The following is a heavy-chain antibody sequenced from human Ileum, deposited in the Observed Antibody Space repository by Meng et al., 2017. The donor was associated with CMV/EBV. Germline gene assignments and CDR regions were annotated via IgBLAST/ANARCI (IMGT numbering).Heavy chain of an antibody. D-gene: IGHD3-10*01. CDR2: IDSSGST. J-gene: IGHJ6*02. V-gene: IGHV4-61*03. CDR1: GGSVSSGRYY. CDR3: ARDYYGSGSYFRPVIISNKKTYPYYGMDV. Sequence: SETLSLTCTVSGGSVSSGRYYWSWIRQPPGKGLEWIGDIDSSGSTNYNPSLRSRVTLSVDTSKTHFSLKLRSVTAADTAMYYCARDYYGSGSYFRPVIISNKKTYPYYGMDVWGPGTAVTVSS.